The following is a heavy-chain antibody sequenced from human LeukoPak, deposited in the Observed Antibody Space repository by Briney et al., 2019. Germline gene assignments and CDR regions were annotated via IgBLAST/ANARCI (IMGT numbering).Heavy chain of an antibody. D-gene: IGHD3-22*01. CDR2: INPNSGGT. CDR1: GYTFTGYY. J-gene: IGHJ3*02. V-gene: IGHV1-2*02. CDR3: AATIYDSSGYYLGIGAFDI. Sequence: GASVKVSCKASGYTFTGYYMHWVRQAPGQGLEWMGWINPNSGGTNYAQKFQGRVAMTRDTSISTAYMELSRLRSDDTAVYYCAATIYDSSGYYLGIGAFDIWGQGTMVTVSS.